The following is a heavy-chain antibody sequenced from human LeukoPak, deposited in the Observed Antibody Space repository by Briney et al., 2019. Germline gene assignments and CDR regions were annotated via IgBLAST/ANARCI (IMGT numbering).Heavy chain of an antibody. V-gene: IGHV1-46*03. Sequence: ASVKVSCKASGYTFTSYYMHWVRQAPGQGLEWMGIINPSGGSTSYAQKFQGRVTMTRDTSTSTVHMELSSLRSEDTAVYYCAREYCSGGSCYSLHPYFDYWGQGTLVTVSS. D-gene: IGHD2-15*01. CDR1: GYTFTSYY. CDR3: AREYCSGGSCYSLHPYFDY. J-gene: IGHJ4*02. CDR2: INPSGGST.